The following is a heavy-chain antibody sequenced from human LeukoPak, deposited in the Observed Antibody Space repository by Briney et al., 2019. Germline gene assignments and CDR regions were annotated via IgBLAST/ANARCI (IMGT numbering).Heavy chain of an antibody. CDR3: ARDPYYYDSSGYLGAFDI. J-gene: IGHJ3*02. D-gene: IGHD3-22*01. CDR1: GYTFTGYY. V-gene: IGHV1-2*02. CDR2: INPNSGGT. Sequence: ASVKVSCKASGYTFTGYYMHWVRRAPGQGLEWMGWINPNSGGTNYAQKFQGRVTMTRDMSTSTVYMELSSLRSEDTAVYYCARDPYYYDSSGYLGAFDIWGQGTMVTVSS.